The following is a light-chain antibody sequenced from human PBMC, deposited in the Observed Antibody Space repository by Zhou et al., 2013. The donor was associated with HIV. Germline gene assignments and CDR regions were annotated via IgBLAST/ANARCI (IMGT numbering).Light chain of an antibody. J-gene: IGKJ4*02. CDR2: QAS. V-gene: IGKV1-5*03. CDR3: QYYGDSSRT. CDR1: RPIGPW. Sequence: DVQLTQSPPTLSASVGDKVTISCRASRPIGPWLAWYQQKPGGAPKLLVYQASTLESRVPSRFSGRGSGAEFHLSIVSLQPEDFATYYCQYYGDSSRTFGRGTRVEMK.